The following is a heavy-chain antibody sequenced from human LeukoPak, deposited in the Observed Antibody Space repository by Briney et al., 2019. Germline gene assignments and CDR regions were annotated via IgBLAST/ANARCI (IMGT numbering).Heavy chain of an antibody. Sequence: GGSLRLSCAASGFTFSSYSMNWVRQAPGKGLEWVSPISSSSSYIYYADSVKGRFTISRDNAKNSLYLQMNSLRAEDTAVYYCARGLVVPAAIHYYFDYWGQGTLVTVSS. CDR3: ARGLVVPAAIHYYFDY. CDR2: ISSSSSYI. D-gene: IGHD2-2*01. V-gene: IGHV3-21*01. CDR1: GFTFSSYS. J-gene: IGHJ4*02.